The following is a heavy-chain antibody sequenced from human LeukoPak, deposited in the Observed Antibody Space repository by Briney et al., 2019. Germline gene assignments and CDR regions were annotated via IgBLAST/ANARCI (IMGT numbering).Heavy chain of an antibody. J-gene: IGHJ4*02. D-gene: IGHD3-22*01. Sequence: SQTLSLTCTVSGYSISSGYYWGWIRQPPGKGLEWIGSIYHSGSTYYNPSLKSRVTISVDTSKNQFSLKLSSVTAADTAVYYCARVNYYDSSGYSRFDYWGQGTLVTVSS. CDR1: GYSISSGYY. CDR2: IYHSGST. V-gene: IGHV4-38-2*02. CDR3: ARVNYYDSSGYSRFDY.